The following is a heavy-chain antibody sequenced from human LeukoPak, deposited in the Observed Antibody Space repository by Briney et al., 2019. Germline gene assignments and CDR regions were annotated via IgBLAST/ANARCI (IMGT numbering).Heavy chain of an antibody. CDR3: ARGRRSGGNFDY. CDR1: GGSISSHY. CDR2: IYTTGST. J-gene: IGHJ4*02. Sequence: PSETLSLTCTVSGGSISSHYWTWIRQPAGKGLEWIGRIYTTGSTNYNPSLNSRVTMSVDMSKNQFSLKLSSVTAADTAVYYCARGRRSGGNFDYWGQGTLVTVSS. V-gene: IGHV4-4*07. D-gene: IGHD2-15*01.